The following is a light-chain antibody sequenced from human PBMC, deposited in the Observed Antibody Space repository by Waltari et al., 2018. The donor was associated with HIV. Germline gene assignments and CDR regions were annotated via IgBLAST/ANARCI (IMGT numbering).Light chain of an antibody. V-gene: IGLV3-21*02. CDR3: QVGDDSSGTYVL. J-gene: IGLJ2*01. Sequence: SSLLTQPPSVSVAPGQTASITCGGINIGRITVHWFQQKPGQAPVGVGHGDADRPSGIPERFSGSISGNTATLIISRVEAGDEADYYCQVGDDSSGTYVLFGGGTKLTVL. CDR1: NIGRIT. CDR2: GDA.